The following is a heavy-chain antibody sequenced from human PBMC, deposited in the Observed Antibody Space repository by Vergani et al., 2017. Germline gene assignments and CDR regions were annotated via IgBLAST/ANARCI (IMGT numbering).Heavy chain of an antibody. D-gene: IGHD2-8*02. J-gene: IGHJ5*01. CDR1: GFSFNTYW. CDR3: VRTEYCTGIACNTRFDS. Sequence: EVQLVESGGGSVQSGGSLRLSCVASGFSFNTYWMHWVRQVPGKGLMWVARIDEYGNRATYGDFETGRFTISRDNAKNTVFLQMNNLRADGAGVYYCVRTEYCTGIACNTRFDSWGQGALVTVSS. CDR2: IDEYGNRA. V-gene: IGHV3-74*03.